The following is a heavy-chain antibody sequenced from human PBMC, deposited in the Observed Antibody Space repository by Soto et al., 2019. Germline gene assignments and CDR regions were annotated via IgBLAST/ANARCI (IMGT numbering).Heavy chain of an antibody. D-gene: IGHD6-6*01. V-gene: IGHV3-30-3*01. CDR2: ISYDGSNK. J-gene: IGHJ4*02. Sequence: QVQLVESGGGVVQPGRALRLSCAASGFTFSSYAMHWVRQAPGKGLEWVAVISYDGSNKYYADSVKGRFTISRDNSKNTLYLQMNSLIAEDTAVHYCAREWRGIAALDYWGQGTLDTVS. CDR1: GFTFSSYA. CDR3: AREWRGIAALDY.